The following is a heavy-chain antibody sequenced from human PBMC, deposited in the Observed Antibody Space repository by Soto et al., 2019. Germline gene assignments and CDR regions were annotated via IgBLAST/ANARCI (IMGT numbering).Heavy chain of an antibody. CDR3: ARELYHLVHDY. V-gene: IGHV3-74*01. J-gene: IGHJ4*02. CDR1: GFTFSSYW. Sequence: GGSLRLSCAASGFTFSSYWLDWVRQAPGKGPVWVSGINSEGSSTRYADYVKGRFTISRDNAKNTLYLQMNSLRAEDTAIYYCARELYHLVHDYCGQGTLVTVSS. CDR2: INSEGSST. D-gene: IGHD2-2*01.